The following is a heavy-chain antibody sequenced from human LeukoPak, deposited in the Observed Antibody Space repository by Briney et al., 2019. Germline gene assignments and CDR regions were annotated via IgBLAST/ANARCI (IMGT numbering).Heavy chain of an antibody. CDR3: ASGRGLYSFYAFNI. CDR2: IYYSGST. D-gene: IGHD5-18*01. V-gene: IGHV4-59*01. CDR1: DGSISSYY. Sequence: SETLSLTCTVSDGSISSYYWSWIRQPPGKGLEWIGYIYYSGSTNYNPSLKSRVTISLDTSKNQFSLKLSSVTAADTAVYYCASGRGLYSFYAFNIWGQGTMVTVSS. J-gene: IGHJ3*02.